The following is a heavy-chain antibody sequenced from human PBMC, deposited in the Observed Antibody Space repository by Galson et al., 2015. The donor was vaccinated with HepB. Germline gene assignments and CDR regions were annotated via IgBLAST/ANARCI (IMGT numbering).Heavy chain of an antibody. Sequence: SLRLSCAASGFTFSSYSMNWVRQAPGKGLEWVSYISSSSSTIYYADSVKGRFTISRDNAKNSLYLQMNSLRAEDKAVYYCASSSKTIFKVLIDYSGQGTLVTVSS. CDR1: GFTFSSYS. V-gene: IGHV3-48*01. CDR3: ASSSKTIFKVLIDY. J-gene: IGHJ4*02. D-gene: IGHD3-3*01. CDR2: ISSSSSTI.